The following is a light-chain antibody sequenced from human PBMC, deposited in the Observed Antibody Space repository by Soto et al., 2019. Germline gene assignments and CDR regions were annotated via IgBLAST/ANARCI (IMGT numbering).Light chain of an antibody. CDR2: GVN. J-gene: IGLJ1*01. CDR3: CSYAGSSTSYV. V-gene: IGLV2-23*02. Sequence: QSVLTQPASVSGSPGQSITISCTGTSSDVGSYNIVSWYQQHPGKAPKLMIYGVNKRPSGVSNRFSGSKSGNTASLTISGLQAEDEADYYCCSYAGSSTSYVFGTGAKVTVL. CDR1: SSDVGSYNI.